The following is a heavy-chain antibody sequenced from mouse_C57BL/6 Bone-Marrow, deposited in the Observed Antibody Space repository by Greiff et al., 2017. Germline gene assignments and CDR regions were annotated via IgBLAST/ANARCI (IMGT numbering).Heavy chain of an antibody. D-gene: IGHD3-2*02. Sequence: EVKLQQSGPVLVKPGASVKMSCKASGYTFTDYYMNWVKQSHGKSLEWIGVFNPYNGGTSYNQKFKGKATLTVDKSSSTAYMELNSLTSEDSAVYYCARGLRLPFDYWGQGTTLTVSS. CDR2: FNPYNGGT. V-gene: IGHV1-19*01. CDR3: ARGLRLPFDY. CDR1: GYTFTDYY. J-gene: IGHJ2*01.